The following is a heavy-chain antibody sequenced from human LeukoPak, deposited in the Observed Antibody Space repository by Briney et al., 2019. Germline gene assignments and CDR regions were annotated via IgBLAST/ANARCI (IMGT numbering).Heavy chain of an antibody. CDR1: GYTFTGYY. Sequence: ASVKVSCKASGYTFTGYYMHWVRQAPGQGLEWMGWINPNSGGTNYAQKFQGRVTMTRDTSISPAYMELSRLRSDDTAVYYCARDIHGDSSFDYWGQGTLVTVSS. J-gene: IGHJ4*02. V-gene: IGHV1-2*02. D-gene: IGHD4-17*01. CDR2: INPNSGGT. CDR3: ARDIHGDSSFDY.